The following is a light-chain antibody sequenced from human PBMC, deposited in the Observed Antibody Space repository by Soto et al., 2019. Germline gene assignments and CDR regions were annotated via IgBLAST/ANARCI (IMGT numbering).Light chain of an antibody. CDR1: SSNIGSHT. Sequence: QSVLTQPPSASGTPGQRVAISCSGSSSNIGSHTVNWYQQLPGTAPKLLIYGNDQRPSGVPDRFSGSKSGTSASLAISGLQSEDEVDYYCAAWGDSLNGPVFGGGTKVTVL. V-gene: IGLV1-44*01. CDR2: GND. CDR3: AAWGDSLNGPV. J-gene: IGLJ3*02.